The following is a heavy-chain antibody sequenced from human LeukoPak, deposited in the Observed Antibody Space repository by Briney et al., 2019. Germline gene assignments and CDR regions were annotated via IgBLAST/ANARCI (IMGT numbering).Heavy chain of an antibody. J-gene: IGHJ4*02. CDR1: GFTFSSYG. D-gene: IGHD3-22*01. V-gene: IGHV3-33*06. CDR3: AKDPNYYYDSSVHFDY. CDR2: IWYDGSNK. Sequence: SGGSLRLSCAASGFTFSSYGMHWVRQAPGKGLEWVAVIWYDGSNKYYADSVKGRFTISRDNSKNTLYLQMNSLRAEDTAVYYCAKDPNYYYDSSVHFDYWGQGTLVTVSS.